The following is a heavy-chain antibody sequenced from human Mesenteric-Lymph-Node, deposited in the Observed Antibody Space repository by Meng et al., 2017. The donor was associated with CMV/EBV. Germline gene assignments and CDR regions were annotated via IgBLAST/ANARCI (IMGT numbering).Heavy chain of an antibody. Sequence: AIAGDSVSSNNNAWNWIRQSPSRGLEWLGRTYYRSKWYNDYAVSVKSRITINPDTSKNQFSLQLNSVTPEDTAVYYCARGPGGRFDYWGQGTLVTVSS. J-gene: IGHJ4*02. V-gene: IGHV6-1*01. D-gene: IGHD3-10*01. CDR3: ARGPGGRFDY. CDR1: GDSVSSNNNA. CDR2: TYYRSKWYN.